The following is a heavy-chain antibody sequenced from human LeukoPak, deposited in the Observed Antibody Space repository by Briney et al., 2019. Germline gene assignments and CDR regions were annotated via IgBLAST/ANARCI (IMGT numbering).Heavy chain of an antibody. V-gene: IGHV3-53*01. CDR3: ARGWEWWDY. J-gene: IGHJ4*02. CDR2: IYNSGTT. Sequence: GGSLGLSCAASGFSVISNYMSWVRQAPGKGLEWVAVIYNSGTTKYADSVKGRFTIARDSSNNTLYLQMNSLRAEDTAVYYCARGWEWWDYWGQGSLVTVSP. D-gene: IGHD2-15*01. CDR1: GFSVISNY.